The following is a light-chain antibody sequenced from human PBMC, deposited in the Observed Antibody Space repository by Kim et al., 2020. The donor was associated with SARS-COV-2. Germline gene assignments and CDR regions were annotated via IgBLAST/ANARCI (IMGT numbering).Light chain of an antibody. J-gene: IGLJ2*01. CDR3: SSYTSSSTLL. CDR2: DVS. CDR1: SSDVGGYKY. Sequence: SALTQPASVSGSPGQSITISCTGASSDVGGYKYVSWYQQHPGKVPKLMIYDVSSRPSGVSYRFSGSKSGNTASLTISGLQAEDEADYYCSSYTSSSTLLFGGGTKVTVL. V-gene: IGLV2-14*03.